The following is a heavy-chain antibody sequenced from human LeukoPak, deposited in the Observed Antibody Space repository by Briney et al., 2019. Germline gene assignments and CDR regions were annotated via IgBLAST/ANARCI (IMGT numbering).Heavy chain of an antibody. CDR2: ISAHNGNT. CDR3: ARESSGGWFL. J-gene: IGHJ4*02. D-gene: IGHD6-19*01. CDR1: GYTFISYG. V-gene: IGHV1-18*01. Sequence: ASVKVSCKASGYTFISYGISWVRQAPGQGLEWMGWISAHNGNTNYAQKFQGRVTMTTDTSTSTAYMELRRLRSDDTAVYYCARESSGGWFLWGQGTLVTVCS.